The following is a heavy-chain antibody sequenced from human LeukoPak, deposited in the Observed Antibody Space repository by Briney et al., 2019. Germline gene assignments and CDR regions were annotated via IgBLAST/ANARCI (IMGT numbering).Heavy chain of an antibody. CDR3: ARGVHYGTPRYYMDV. Sequence: SETLSLTCTVSGGSIRSYYWSWIRQPPGKGLEWIGYIYYSGNTNYNPSLKSRVTISVDTSKNQFSLKLSSVTAADTAVYYCARGVHYGTPRYYMDVWGKGTTVTVSS. CDR1: GGSIRSYY. J-gene: IGHJ6*03. CDR2: IYYSGNT. D-gene: IGHD1-1*01. V-gene: IGHV4-59*01.